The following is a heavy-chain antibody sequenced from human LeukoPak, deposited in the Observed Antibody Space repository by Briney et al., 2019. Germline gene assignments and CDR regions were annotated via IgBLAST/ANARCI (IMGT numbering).Heavy chain of an antibody. CDR1: GFTFSSYS. Sequence: GGSLRLSCAASGFTFSSYSMHRGRQAPGKGVGGVAVISYDGSNKYYADSVKGRFTISRDNSKNTLYLQMNSLRAEDTAVYYCARDPSNSSGWKTWFDPWGQGTLVTVSS. J-gene: IGHJ5*02. D-gene: IGHD6-19*01. V-gene: IGHV3-30-3*01. CDR2: ISYDGSNK. CDR3: ARDPSNSSGWKTWFDP.